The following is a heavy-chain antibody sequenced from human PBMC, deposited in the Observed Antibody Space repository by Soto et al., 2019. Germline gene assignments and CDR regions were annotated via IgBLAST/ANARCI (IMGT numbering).Heavy chain of an antibody. V-gene: IGHV4-39*01. CDR2: IYYSGST. D-gene: IGHD2-2*01. CDR1: GGSISSSSYY. J-gene: IGHJ4*02. CDR3: ARRIRTQYCSSTSCSFDY. Sequence: SETLSLTCTFSGGSISSSSYYWGWIRQPPGKGLEWIGSIYYSGSTYYNPSLKSRVSISVDTSKNQFSLKLSSVTAADTAVYYCARRIRTQYCSSTSCSFDYWGQGTLVTVSS.